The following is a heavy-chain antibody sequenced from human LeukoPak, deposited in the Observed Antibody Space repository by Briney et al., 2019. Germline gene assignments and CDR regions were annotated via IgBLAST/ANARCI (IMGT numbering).Heavy chain of an antibody. CDR1: GFTFSSYG. CDR2: IRHDGSNK. Sequence: GGSLRLSCAASGFTFSSYGMHWVRQAPGKGLEGVAFIRHDGSNKYYADSVKGRFTISRDNSKNTLYLQMNSLRAEDTAVYYCAKDFLYYDILTGYRDSDAFDIWGQGTMVTVSS. D-gene: IGHD3-9*01. V-gene: IGHV3-30*02. J-gene: IGHJ3*02. CDR3: AKDFLYYDILTGYRDSDAFDI.